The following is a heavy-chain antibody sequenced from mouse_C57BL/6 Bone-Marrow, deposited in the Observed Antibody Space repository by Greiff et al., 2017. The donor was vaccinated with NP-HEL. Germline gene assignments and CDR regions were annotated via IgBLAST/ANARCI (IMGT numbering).Heavy chain of an antibody. CDR3: ARQGYYYGRFAY. D-gene: IGHD1-1*01. CDR1: GFTFSSYG. V-gene: IGHV5-6*01. CDR2: ISSGGSYT. J-gene: IGHJ3*01. Sequence: EVQGVESGGDLVKPGGSLKLSCAASGFTFSSYGMSWVRQTPDKRLEWVATISSGGSYTYYPDIVKGRFTISRDNAKNTLYLQMSSMKSEDTAMYYCARQGYYYGRFAYWGQGTLVTVSA.